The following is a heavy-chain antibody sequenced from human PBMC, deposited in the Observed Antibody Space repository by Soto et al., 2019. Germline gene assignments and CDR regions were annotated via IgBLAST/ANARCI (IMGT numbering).Heavy chain of an antibody. CDR3: ARSMPAAGTFDY. V-gene: IGHV2-70*04. Sequence: SGPTLVNPTQTLTLTCTFSGFPLSTSGMRVSWIRQPPGQALEWLARIDGDDNKYYSTSMQTRLNISKDISKNQVVLTMSNMDPVDTGTYYCARSMPAAGTFDYWGQGTLVTVSS. CDR1: GFPLSTSGMR. D-gene: IGHD6-13*01. J-gene: IGHJ4*02. CDR2: IDGDDNK.